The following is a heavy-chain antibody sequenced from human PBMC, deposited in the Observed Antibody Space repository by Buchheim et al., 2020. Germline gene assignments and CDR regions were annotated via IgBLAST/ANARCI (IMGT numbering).Heavy chain of an antibody. D-gene: IGHD1-7*01. V-gene: IGHV4-4*02. Sequence: QVQLQESGPGLARPSGTLSLTYAVSGDSISSYWWSWVRQPPGKGLEWIGEIYHSGSTNYNPSLKSRVSISLDKSKNEFSLKLSSVTAADTAEYYCARHRLGLPGFDYWGQGTL. CDR3: ARHRLGLPGFDY. CDR1: GDSISSYW. J-gene: IGHJ4*02. CDR2: IYHSGST.